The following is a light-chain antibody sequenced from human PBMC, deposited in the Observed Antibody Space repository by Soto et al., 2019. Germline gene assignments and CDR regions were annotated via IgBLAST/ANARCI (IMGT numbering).Light chain of an antibody. CDR3: QGYDSLRK. CDR2: GAS. Sequence: EIVLTQSPGTLSLSPGERATLSCRASQSVSSSYLAWYQQKPGQAPRLLIYGASSRATGIPDRFSGSGSGTDFTLTISSLEPEDFAVYYCQGYDSLRKLGQGTKVDIK. CDR1: QSVSSSY. J-gene: IGKJ1*01. V-gene: IGKV3-20*01.